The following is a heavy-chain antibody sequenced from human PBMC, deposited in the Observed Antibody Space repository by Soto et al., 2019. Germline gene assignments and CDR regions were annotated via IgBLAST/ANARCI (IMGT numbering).Heavy chain of an antibody. CDR1: GYTFTSYA. D-gene: IGHD6-13*01. CDR2: INAGNGNT. J-gene: IGHJ5*02. V-gene: IGHV1-3*01. Sequence: GASVKVSCKASGYTFTSYAMHWVRQAPGQRLEWMGRINAGNGNTKYSQKFQGRVTITRDKSASTAYMELSSLRSEDTAVYYCAGVRGGSSWARNWFDPWGQGTLVTVSS. CDR3: AGVRGGSSWARNWFDP.